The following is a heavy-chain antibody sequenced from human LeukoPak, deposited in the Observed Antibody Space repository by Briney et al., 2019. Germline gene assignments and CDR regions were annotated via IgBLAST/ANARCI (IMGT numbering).Heavy chain of an antibody. CDR2: IYPGGSDT. CDR3: ARPASYGSGSYPDY. D-gene: IGHD3-10*01. Sequence: KLGESLKISCKCSGYSFTSYWIGWVRQMPGKGLEWVGIIYPGGSDTRYSPSFQGQVTISADKSISTAYLQWSSLKASDTAMYYCARPASYGSGSYPDYWGQGTLVTVSS. V-gene: IGHV5-51*01. CDR1: GYSFTSYW. J-gene: IGHJ4*02.